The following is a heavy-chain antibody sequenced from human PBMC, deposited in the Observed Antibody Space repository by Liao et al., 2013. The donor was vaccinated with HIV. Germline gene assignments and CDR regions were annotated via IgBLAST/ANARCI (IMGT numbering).Heavy chain of an antibody. CDR1: GGSISSGYYF. V-gene: IGHV4-59*10. D-gene: IGHD3-3*01. CDR2: FYITGST. Sequence: QVQLQQWGAGLLKPSETLSLTCAVYGGSISSGYYFWSWIRQPAGKGLEWIGRFYITGSTTYNPSLKSRVTISLDTSKNQFSLNLNSVTAADTAVYYCARASPDDFGVAVGAFDIWGQGTVVTVSS. J-gene: IGHJ3*02. CDR3: ARASPDDFGVAVGAFDI.